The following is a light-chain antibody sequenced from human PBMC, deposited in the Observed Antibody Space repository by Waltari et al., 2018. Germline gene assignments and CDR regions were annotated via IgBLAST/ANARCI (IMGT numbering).Light chain of an antibody. CDR1: SGHSSYA. V-gene: IGLV4-69*01. CDR2: ISSDGSH. Sequence: QLVVTQSPSASASLGASVKLTCTLSSGHSSYAIAWHQQQPEKGPRYLMKISSDGSHIKGDGIPDRFSGSSSGAERYLTISSLQSEDEADYYCQTWGTGIWEFGGGTKLTVL. CDR3: QTWGTGIWE. J-gene: IGLJ3*02.